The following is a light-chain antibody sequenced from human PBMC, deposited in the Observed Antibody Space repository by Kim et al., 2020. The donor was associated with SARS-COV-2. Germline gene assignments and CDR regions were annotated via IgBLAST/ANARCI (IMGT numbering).Light chain of an antibody. CDR3: HQVYSTPLT. J-gene: IGKJ4*01. V-gene: IGKV1-39*01. Sequence: DIQMTQSPSSLSASVGDRVTITCRASQRINSYLNWYQQKPGKAPNLVIYLASSLQSGVPSRFSGSVSGTEFTLTISSLQPEDFATYYCHQVYSTPLTFGGGTKVDIK. CDR1: QRINSY. CDR2: LAS.